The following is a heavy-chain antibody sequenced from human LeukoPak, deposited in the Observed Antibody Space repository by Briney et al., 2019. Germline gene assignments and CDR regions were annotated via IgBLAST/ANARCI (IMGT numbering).Heavy chain of an antibody. CDR2: IIPIFGTA. CDR1: GGTFSSYA. CDR3: ARSITMVRGDAGGYYMDV. D-gene: IGHD3-10*01. V-gene: IGHV1-69*13. J-gene: IGHJ6*03. Sequence: SVKVSCKASGGTFSSYAISWVRQAPGPGLEWMGGIIPIFGTANYAQKFQGRVTITADESTSTAYMELSSLRSEDTAVYYCARSITMVRGDAGGYYMDVWGKGTTVTISS.